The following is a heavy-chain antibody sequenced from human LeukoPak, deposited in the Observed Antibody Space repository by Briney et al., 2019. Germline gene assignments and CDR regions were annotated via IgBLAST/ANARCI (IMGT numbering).Heavy chain of an antibody. CDR3: TTVQGYCSSTSCYTQGY. CDR1: GFTFSNAW. J-gene: IGHJ4*02. CDR2: IKSKTDGGTT. V-gene: IGHV3-15*01. Sequence: PGGSLRLSCAASGFTFSNAWMSWVRQAPGKGLEWVGRIKSKTDGGTTDYAAPVKGRFTISRDDSKNTLYLQMNSLKTEDTAVYYCTTVQGYCSSTSCYTQGYWGQGTLVTVSS. D-gene: IGHD2-2*02.